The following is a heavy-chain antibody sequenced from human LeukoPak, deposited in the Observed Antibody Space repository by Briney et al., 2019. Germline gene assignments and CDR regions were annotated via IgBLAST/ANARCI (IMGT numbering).Heavy chain of an antibody. CDR2: ISYDGSNK. J-gene: IGHJ6*02. CDR3: ARGRADFWSGYGMDV. Sequence: PGGSLRLSCAASGFTFSSYAMHWVRQAPGKGLEWVAVISYDGSNKYYADSVKGRFTISRDNSKNTLYLQMNSLKAEDTAVYYCARGRADFWSGYGMDVWGQGTTVTVSS. D-gene: IGHD3-3*01. CDR1: GFTFSSYA. V-gene: IGHV3-30-3*01.